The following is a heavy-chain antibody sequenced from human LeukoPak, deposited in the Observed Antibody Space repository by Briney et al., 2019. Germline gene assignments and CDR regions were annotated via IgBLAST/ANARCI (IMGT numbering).Heavy chain of an antibody. V-gene: IGHV3-23*01. J-gene: IGHJ4*02. CDR2: ISGSGGST. D-gene: IGHD3-22*01. CDR3: ANSAPYYYDSSGYLFDY. CDR1: GFTFSSYA. Sequence: AGGSLRLSCAASGFTFSSYAMSWVRQAPGKGLEWVSAISGSGGSTYYADSVKGRFTISRDNSKNTLYLQMNSLRAEDTAVYYCANSAPYYYDSSGYLFDYWGQGTLVTVSS.